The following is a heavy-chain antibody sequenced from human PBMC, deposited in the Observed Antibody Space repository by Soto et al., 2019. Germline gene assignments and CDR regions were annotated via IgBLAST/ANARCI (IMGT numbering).Heavy chain of an antibody. J-gene: IGHJ4*02. CDR2: IYSGGST. V-gene: IGHV3-53*01. CDR1: GFTVSSNY. D-gene: IGHD6-19*01. Sequence: EVQLVESGGGLIQPGGSLRLSCAASGFTVSSNYMSWVRQAPGKGLEWVSVIYSGGSTYYADSVKGRFTISRDDSKNTLYLQMNSLRAEDTAVYYCARIAVAQVFDYWGQGTLVTVSS. CDR3: ARIAVAQVFDY.